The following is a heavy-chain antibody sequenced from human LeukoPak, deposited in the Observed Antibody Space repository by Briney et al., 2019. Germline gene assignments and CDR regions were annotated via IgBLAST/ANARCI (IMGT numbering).Heavy chain of an antibody. Sequence: GGSLRLSCAASGFTFSGSAMHWVRQASGKGLEWVGRIRSKANSYATVYAASVKGRFTISRDDSKNTAYLQMNSLKTEDTAVYYCATQDGYDNSGHYGYWGQGTLVTVSS. CDR1: GFTFSGSA. J-gene: IGHJ4*02. CDR2: IRSKANSYAT. D-gene: IGHD3-22*01. CDR3: ATQDGYDNSGHYGY. V-gene: IGHV3-73*01.